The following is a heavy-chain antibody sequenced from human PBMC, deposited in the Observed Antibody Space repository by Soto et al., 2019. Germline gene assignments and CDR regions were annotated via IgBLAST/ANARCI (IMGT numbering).Heavy chain of an antibody. CDR3: ARAGGTAGTDWFDP. CDR1: GYTFTTYY. CDR2: INPSTGST. J-gene: IGHJ5*02. V-gene: IGHV1-46*01. D-gene: IGHD1-1*01. Sequence: ASVKVSCKASGYTFTTYYIHWVRQAPGQALEWMGIINPSTGSTSYAQNFQDRVTMTKDTSTSTAYMELSSLRSEDTADYYCARAGGTAGTDWFDPWGQGTLVTVSS.